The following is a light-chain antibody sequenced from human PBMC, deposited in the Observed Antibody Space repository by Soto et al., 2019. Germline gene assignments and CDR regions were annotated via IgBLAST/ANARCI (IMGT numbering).Light chain of an antibody. CDR2: YDD. CDR1: SSNIGNNA. V-gene: IGLV1-36*01. Sequence: QSVLTQPPSVSEAPRQRVTISCSGSSSNIGNNAVNWYQQLPGKAPKLLIYYDDLLPSGVSDRFSGSKSGTSASLAISGLQSEDEADYSCAAWDDSLNGLFVFGTGTKVTVL. CDR3: AAWDDSLNGLFV. J-gene: IGLJ1*01.